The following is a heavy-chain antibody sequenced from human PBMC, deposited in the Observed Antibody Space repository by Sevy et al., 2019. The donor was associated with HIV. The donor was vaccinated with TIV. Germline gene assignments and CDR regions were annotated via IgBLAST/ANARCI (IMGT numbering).Heavy chain of an antibody. CDR1: GGSFSGYY. CDR3: ARGRTGLGNYYYYGMDV. V-gene: IGHV4-34*01. CDR2: INHSGST. J-gene: IGHJ6*02. D-gene: IGHD1-1*01. Sequence: SETLSLTCAVYGGSFSGYYWSWIRQPPGKGLEWIGEINHSGSTNYNPSPKSRVTISVDTSKNQFSLKLSSVTAADTAVYYCARGRTGLGNYYYYGMDVWGQGTTVTVSS.